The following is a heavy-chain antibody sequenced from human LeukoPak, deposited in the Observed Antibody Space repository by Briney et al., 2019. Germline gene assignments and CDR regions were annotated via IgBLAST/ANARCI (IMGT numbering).Heavy chain of an antibody. J-gene: IGHJ6*03. CDR3: TRGTTLVRGVLRAYYYYYMDV. D-gene: IGHD3-10*01. CDR1: GGPTLNYY. Sequence: SETLSLTCTVSGGPTLNYYWSWIRQPPGGGLEWIGYVYSSKNTNYNPSLKSRVTISVDTSKTQISLKLTSVTAADTAVYYCTRGTTLVRGVLRAYYYYYMDVWGKGTTVTVSS. V-gene: IGHV4-59*01. CDR2: VYSSKNT.